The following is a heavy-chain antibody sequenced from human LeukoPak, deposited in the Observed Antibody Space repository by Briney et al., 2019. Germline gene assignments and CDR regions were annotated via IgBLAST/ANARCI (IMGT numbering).Heavy chain of an antibody. D-gene: IGHD1-26*01. J-gene: IGHJ4*02. Sequence: GRSLRLSCAASGFTFSSYGMHWVRQAPGKGLEWVAVIWYDGRNKYYTDSVKGRFTISRDNSKNTVFLQMNSLGVEDTAVYYCARGGFSGTFYYFDNWGQGTLVTVSS. V-gene: IGHV3-33*01. CDR1: GFTFSSYG. CDR2: IWYDGRNK. CDR3: ARGGFSGTFYYFDN.